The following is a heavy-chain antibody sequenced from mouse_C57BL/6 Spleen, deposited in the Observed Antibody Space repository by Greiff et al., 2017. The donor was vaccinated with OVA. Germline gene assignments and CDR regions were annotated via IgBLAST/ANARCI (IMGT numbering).Heavy chain of an antibody. J-gene: IGHJ2*01. CDR3: ARGTTVVATDYFDC. CDR1: GYTFTSYW. D-gene: IGHD1-1*01. V-gene: IGHV1-59*01. Sequence: VQLQQPGAELVRPGTSVKLSCKASGYTFTSYWMHWVKQRPGQGLEWIGVIDPSDSYTNYNQKFKGKATMTVDTSSSTAYMQLSSLTSEDSAVYYCARGTTVVATDYFDCWGKSTTLTVSS. CDR2: IDPSDSYT.